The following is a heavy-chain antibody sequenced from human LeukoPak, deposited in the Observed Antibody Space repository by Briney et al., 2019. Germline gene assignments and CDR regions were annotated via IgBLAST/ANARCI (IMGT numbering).Heavy chain of an antibody. J-gene: IGHJ4*02. CDR1: GFTFSSYS. V-gene: IGHV3-23*01. CDR3: AREGGYSSSSFDY. Sequence: GGSLRLSCAASGFTFSSYSMSWVRQAPGKGLEWVSSISGSGGRIDYADSVKGRFTISRDNSKNTLYLQMNSLRAEDTAVYYCAREGGYSSSSFDYWGQGTLVTVSS. CDR2: ISGSGGRI. D-gene: IGHD6-6*01.